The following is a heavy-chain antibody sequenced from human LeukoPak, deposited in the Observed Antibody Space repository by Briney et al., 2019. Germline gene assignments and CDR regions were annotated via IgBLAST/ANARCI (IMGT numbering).Heavy chain of an antibody. D-gene: IGHD3-16*01. J-gene: IGHJ4*02. CDR2: ISGSSSYI. V-gene: IGHV3-21*01. Sequence: GGSLRLSCAASGFTFSTYSMNWVRQAPGKGLEWVSCISGSSSYIYYADSAKGRFTISRDNARNSLYLQMNSLRAEDTAVYYCARDFGIDYWGQGTLVTVSS. CDR3: ARDFGIDY. CDR1: GFTFSTYS.